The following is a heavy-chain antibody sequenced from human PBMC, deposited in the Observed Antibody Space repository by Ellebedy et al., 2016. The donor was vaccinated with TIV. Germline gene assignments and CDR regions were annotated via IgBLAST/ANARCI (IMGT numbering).Heavy chain of an antibody. V-gene: IGHV4-61*01. CDR2: IYYTGST. J-gene: IGHJ4*02. CDR1: GGSVSSTSDY. Sequence: SETLSLXCTVSGGSVSSTSDYWSWIRQPPGKGLEWIGYIYYTGSTNYNPSLQSRLTISLDTSMNQFSLRLTSVTAADTAVYYCARDTHNCGYGVCFDYWGRGILVTVSS. CDR3: ARDTHNCGYGVCFDY. D-gene: IGHD2-8*01.